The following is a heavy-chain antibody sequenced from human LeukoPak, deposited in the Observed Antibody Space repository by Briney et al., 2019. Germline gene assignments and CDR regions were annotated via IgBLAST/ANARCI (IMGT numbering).Heavy chain of an antibody. CDR3: ARGALGELFVGY. J-gene: IGHJ4*02. CDR1: GYTFTDYY. CDR2: INPNSGGT. V-gene: IGHV1-2*02. D-gene: IGHD3-16*01. Sequence: ASVKVSCKTSGYTFTDYYVHWMRQAPGHGLEWMGWINPNSGGTNYAQKFQGRVTMTRDTSISTAYMELSRLRSDDTAVYYCARGALGELFVGYWGQGTLVTVSS.